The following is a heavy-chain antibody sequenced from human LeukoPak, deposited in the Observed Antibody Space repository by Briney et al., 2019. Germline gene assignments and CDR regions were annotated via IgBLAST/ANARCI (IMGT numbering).Heavy chain of an antibody. D-gene: IGHD3-10*01. CDR2: ISSSGSTI. Sequence: GGSLRLSCAASGFTFSDYYMSWIRQAPGKGLEWVSYISSSGSTIYYADSVKGRFTISRDNAKNSLYLQMNSLRAEDTAVYYCASRSYMVRGVSTFDYWGQGTLVTVSS. CDR1: GFTFSDYY. CDR3: ASRSYMVRGVSTFDY. V-gene: IGHV3-11*01. J-gene: IGHJ4*02.